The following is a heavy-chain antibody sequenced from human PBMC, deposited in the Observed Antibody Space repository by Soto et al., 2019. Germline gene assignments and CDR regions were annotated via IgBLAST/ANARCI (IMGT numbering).Heavy chain of an antibody. V-gene: IGHV6-1*01. D-gene: IGHD6-13*01. Sequence: SQTLSLTCAISGDSVSTNSATWDWIRQSPSRGLEWLGRTYYRSNWYTDYAVSVKGRITISPDTSNNQLSLQMNSLRADDTAVYYCAKARDYIRTWSLDFDSWGQGTLVTVSS. J-gene: IGHJ4*02. CDR2: TYYRSNWYT. CDR3: AKARDYIRTWSLDFDS. CDR1: GDSVSTNSAT.